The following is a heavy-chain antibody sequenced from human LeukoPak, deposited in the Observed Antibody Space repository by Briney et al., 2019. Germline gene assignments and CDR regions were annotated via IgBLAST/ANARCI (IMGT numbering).Heavy chain of an antibody. V-gene: IGHV3-30*18. J-gene: IGHJ4*02. CDR1: GFTFSSYG. Sequence: GGSLRLSCAASGFTFSSYGMHWVRQAPGKGLEWVAVISYDGSNKYYADSVKGRFTISRDNSKNTLYLQMNSLRAEDTAVYYCAKAGVSWFGELLPLPFDYWGQGTLVTVSS. CDR3: AKAGVSWFGELLPLPFDY. CDR2: ISYDGSNK. D-gene: IGHD3-10*01.